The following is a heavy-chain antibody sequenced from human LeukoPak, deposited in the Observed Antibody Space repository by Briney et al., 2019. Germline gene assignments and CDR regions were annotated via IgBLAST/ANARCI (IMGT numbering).Heavy chain of an antibody. CDR1: GGTFSSYA. J-gene: IGHJ4*02. D-gene: IGHD2-15*01. CDR3: AREVVAATHRPFDY. Sequence: SVTVSFTASGGTFSSYAISWVRQAPGQGLEWMGGIIPIFGTANYAQKFQGRVTITADESTSTAYMELSSLRSEDTAVYYCAREVVAATHRPFDYWGQGTLVTVSS. CDR2: IIPIFGTA. V-gene: IGHV1-69*13.